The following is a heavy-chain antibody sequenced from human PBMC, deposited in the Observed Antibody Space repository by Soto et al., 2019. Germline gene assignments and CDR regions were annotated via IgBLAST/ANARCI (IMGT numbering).Heavy chain of an antibody. Sequence: QVQLVESGGGVVQPGRSLRLSCAASGFTFSSYGMHWVRHAPGKELEWVALISFDGSNTYYADSVKGRFTISRDNSQNTLYLQMHSLRAEDTSLYYCGAGQFFSDYWGQGTLVTVSS. J-gene: IGHJ4*02. CDR3: GAGQFFSDY. CDR1: GFTFSSYG. V-gene: IGHV3-30*03. D-gene: IGHD6-19*01. CDR2: ISFDGSNT.